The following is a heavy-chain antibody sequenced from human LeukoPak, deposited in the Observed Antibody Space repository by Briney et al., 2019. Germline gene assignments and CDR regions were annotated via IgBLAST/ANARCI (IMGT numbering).Heavy chain of an antibody. CDR1: GFTFSSYS. Sequence: PGGSLRLSCAASGFTFSSYSMNWVRQAPGKGLEWVSSISSSSSYIYYADSVKGRFTISRDNAKNSLYLQMNSLRAEDTAVYYCARGREYYYDSSGYYYVSLYYYYYGMDVWGQGTTVTVSS. D-gene: IGHD3-22*01. CDR3: ARGREYYYDSSGYYYVSLYYYYYGMDV. J-gene: IGHJ6*02. V-gene: IGHV3-21*01. CDR2: ISSSSSYI.